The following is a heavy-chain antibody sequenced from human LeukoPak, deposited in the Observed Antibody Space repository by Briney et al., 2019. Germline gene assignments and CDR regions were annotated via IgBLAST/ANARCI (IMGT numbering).Heavy chain of an antibody. CDR3: ARGRSITLLRGVAMSDGFDI. V-gene: IGHV3-21*01. J-gene: IGHJ3*02. Sequence: PRGSLRLSCAASGFTFTSYGMNWVCQAPGKGLEWVSFIDTSGSYIYYGDSLKGRVTISRDNAKNSLYLQMNGLRAEDTAVYYCARGRSITLLRGVAMSDGFDIWGQGAIVPVSS. CDR2: IDTSGSYI. CDR1: GFTFTSYG. D-gene: IGHD3-10*01.